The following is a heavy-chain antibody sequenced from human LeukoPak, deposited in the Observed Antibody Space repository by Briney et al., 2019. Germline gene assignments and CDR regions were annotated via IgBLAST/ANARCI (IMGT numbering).Heavy chain of an antibody. V-gene: IGHV3-73*01. J-gene: IGHJ6*02. Sequence: TGGSLRLSCAASGFTFSGSAMHWVRQASGKGLEWVGRIRSKANSYATAYAASVKGRFTISRDDSKNTAYLQMNSLKTEDTAVYYCTLTNPSYGDYVFAVGFYGMDVWGQGTTVTVSS. D-gene: IGHD4-17*01. CDR2: IRSKANSYAT. CDR3: TLTNPSYGDYVFAVGFYGMDV. CDR1: GFTFSGSA.